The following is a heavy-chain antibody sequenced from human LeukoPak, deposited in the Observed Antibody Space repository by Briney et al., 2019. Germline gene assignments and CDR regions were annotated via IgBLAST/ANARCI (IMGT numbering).Heavy chain of an antibody. CDR3: AKDWEGYTNDLDY. Sequence: PGGSLRLSCAASGFTFSRHGMHWVRQAPGKGLEWVAVIWHDGSNQYYGDSVKGRFTISRDNSKSTLYLQMNSLRVEDTAVYYCAKDWEGYTNDLDYWGQGTLVTVSS. CDR1: GFTFSRHG. V-gene: IGHV3-33*06. CDR2: IWHDGSNQ. J-gene: IGHJ4*02. D-gene: IGHD2-8*01.